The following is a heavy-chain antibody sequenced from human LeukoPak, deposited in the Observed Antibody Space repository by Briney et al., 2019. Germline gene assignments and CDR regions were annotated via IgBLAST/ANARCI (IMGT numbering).Heavy chain of an antibody. V-gene: IGHV4-34*01. CDR3: ARGPYSSSWRDFDY. Sequence: KPSETLSLTCAVYGGSFSGYYWSWIRQPPGKGREWIGEINHSGSTNYNPSLKSRVTISVDTSKNQFSLKLSSVTAADTAVYYCARGPYSSSWRDFDYWGQGTLVTVSS. CDR2: INHSGST. D-gene: IGHD6-13*01. J-gene: IGHJ4*02. CDR1: GGSFSGYY.